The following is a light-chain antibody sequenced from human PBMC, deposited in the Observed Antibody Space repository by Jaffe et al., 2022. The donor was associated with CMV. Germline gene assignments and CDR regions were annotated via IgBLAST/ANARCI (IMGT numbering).Light chain of an antibody. CDR3: QQYSNWPSS. V-gene: IGKV3-15*01. CDR2: GAS. CDR1: QSVNNN. J-gene: IGKJ4*01. Sequence: EIVMTQSPATLSVSPGESATLSCRASQSVNNNLAWYQQKPGQAPRLLIYGASTRATGIPPNFSGSWSGGEFTLTISRLQSEDFAVYYCQQYSNWPSSFGGGTRVELK.